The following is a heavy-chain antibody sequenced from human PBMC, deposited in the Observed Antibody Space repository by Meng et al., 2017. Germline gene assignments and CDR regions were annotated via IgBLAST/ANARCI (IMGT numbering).Heavy chain of an antibody. CDR1: GGSISSSNW. CDR3: ARDRGAVAGTNFDY. V-gene: IGHV4-4*02. Sequence: QVRVQASGPGLVKPSGTLSLTCAVSGGSISSSNWWSWVRQPPGKGLEWIGEIYHSGSTNYNPSLKSRVTISVDKSKNQFSLKLSSVTAADTAVYYCARDRGAVAGTNFDYWGQGTLVTVSS. CDR2: IYHSGST. D-gene: IGHD6-19*01. J-gene: IGHJ4*02.